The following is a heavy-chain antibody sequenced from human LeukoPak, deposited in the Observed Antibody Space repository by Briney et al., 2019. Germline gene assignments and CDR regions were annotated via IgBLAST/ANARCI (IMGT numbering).Heavy chain of an antibody. J-gene: IGHJ4*02. CDR1: GFTFSSYW. CDR3: ARVADYDYVWGSYRRDFDY. V-gene: IGHV3-7*01. Sequence: GGSLRLSCAASGFTFSSYWMSWVRQAPGKGLEWVANIKQDGSEKYYVDSVKGRFTISRDNAKNSLYLQMNSLRAEDTAVYYCARVADYDYVWGSYRRDFDYWGQGTLVTVSS. CDR2: IKQDGSEK. D-gene: IGHD3-16*02.